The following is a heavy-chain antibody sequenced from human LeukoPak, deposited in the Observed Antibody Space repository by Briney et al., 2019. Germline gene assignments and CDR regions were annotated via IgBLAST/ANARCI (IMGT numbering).Heavy chain of an antibody. CDR2: IYTSGST. J-gene: IGHJ4*02. Sequence: SETLSLTCSVSGDSIRSGTYYWSWIRQPPGKGLEWIGRIYTSGSTSYNPALKSRVTISVDTSKYQFSLKLTSVTAADTAVYYCARGGGATRIDYWGQGTLVTVSS. D-gene: IGHD3-10*01. V-gene: IGHV4-61*02. CDR3: ARGGGATRIDY. CDR1: GDSIRSGTYY.